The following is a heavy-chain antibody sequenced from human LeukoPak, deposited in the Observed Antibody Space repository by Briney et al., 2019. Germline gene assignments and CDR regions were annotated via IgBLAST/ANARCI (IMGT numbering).Heavy chain of an antibody. CDR1: GTYFQYYY. CDR2: VNHSGYT. V-gene: IGHV4-34*01. D-gene: IGHD4-17*01. CDR3: ARMTTGHDY. J-gene: IGHJ4*02. Sequence: SETLSLTRGVSGTYFQYYYWRWIRQTPGKGLEWIGEVNHSGYTNMNPSLKSRVTISVDTSKNQFSLMLTSVTAADTAVYFCARMTTGHDYWGQGTLVTVSS.